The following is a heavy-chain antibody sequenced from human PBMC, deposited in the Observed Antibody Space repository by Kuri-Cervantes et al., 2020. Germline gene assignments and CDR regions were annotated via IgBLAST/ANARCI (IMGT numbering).Heavy chain of an antibody. CDR3: ARLTTYNWFDP. CDR1: GGSISSGGYS. Sequence: SQTLSLTCAVSGGSISSGGYSWSWIRQPPGKGLEWIGYIYHSGSTYYNPSLKSRVTISVDTSKNQFSLKLSSVTAADTAVYYCARLTTYNWFDPWGQGTLVTVSS. J-gene: IGHJ5*02. V-gene: IGHV4-30-2*01. CDR2: IYHSGST. D-gene: IGHD3-3*01.